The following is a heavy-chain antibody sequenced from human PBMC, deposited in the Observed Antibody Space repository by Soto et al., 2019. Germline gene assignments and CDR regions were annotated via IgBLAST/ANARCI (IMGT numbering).Heavy chain of an antibody. CDR2: ISASNGNT. CDR1: GYAFTSFG. J-gene: IGHJ4*02. CDR3: ARCGGYCYEDY. D-gene: IGHD2-21*02. Sequence: QVQLVQSGAELKKPGASVKVSCKASGYAFTSFGISWVRQAPGQGLEWMGWISASNGNTNFAEKLQGRVTMTTDTSTSRAYMELRSLRSDDTAVYYCARCGGYCYEDYWGQGTLVTVSS. V-gene: IGHV1-18*01.